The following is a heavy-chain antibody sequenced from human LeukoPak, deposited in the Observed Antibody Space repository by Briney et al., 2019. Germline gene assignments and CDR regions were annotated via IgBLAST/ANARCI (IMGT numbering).Heavy chain of an antibody. CDR3: ARVGSGSYYGT. V-gene: IGHV4-59*01. D-gene: IGHD3-10*01. Sequence: SETLSLTCTVSGGSISSYYWSWIRQPPGKGLEWIGYTYYSGSTNYNPSLKSRVTISVDTSKNQFSLKLSSVTAADTAVYYCARVGSGSYYGTWGQGTLVTVSS. CDR1: GGSISSYY. CDR2: TYYSGST. J-gene: IGHJ5*02.